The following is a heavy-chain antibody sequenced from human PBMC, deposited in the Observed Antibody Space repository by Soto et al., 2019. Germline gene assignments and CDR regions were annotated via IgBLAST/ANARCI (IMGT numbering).Heavy chain of an antibody. Sequence: VSVKVSCKASGYTFTSYYRRWGRQAPGQGLEWMGIINPSGGSTSYAQKFQGRVTMTRDTSTSTVYMELSSLRFEDTAVYYCATQLGIVPRYYFDYWGQGTLVTVSS. V-gene: IGHV1-46*01. CDR3: ATQLGIVPRYYFDY. J-gene: IGHJ4*02. D-gene: IGHD3-16*02. CDR1: GYTFTSYY. CDR2: INPSGGST.